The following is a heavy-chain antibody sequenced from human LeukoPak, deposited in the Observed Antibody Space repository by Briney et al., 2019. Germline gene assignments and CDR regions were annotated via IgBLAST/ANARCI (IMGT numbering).Heavy chain of an antibody. V-gene: IGHV3-15*01. CDR2: INTKSDGETT. J-gene: IGHJ5*02. CDR3: TAGHYSNL. CDR1: GITLSNAW. D-gene: IGHD2-2*01. Sequence: GGSLRLSCAVYGITLSNAWMRWVRQAPGKGLEWVGRINTKSDGETTDYAAPVKGRFTISRDDSKDTLFLQMSSLRTEDTAMYYCTAGHYSNLWGQGTLVTVSS.